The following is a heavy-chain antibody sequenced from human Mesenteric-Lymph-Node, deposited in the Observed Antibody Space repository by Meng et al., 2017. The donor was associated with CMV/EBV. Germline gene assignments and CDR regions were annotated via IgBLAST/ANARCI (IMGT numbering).Heavy chain of an antibody. CDR3: ARGKGTFGVMDV. Sequence: GGSLRLSCVASGFTFSSYWMSWVRQAPGKGLEWVANIKQDGSEKYYVDSLKGRFTISRDNAENSLYLQMNSLRAEDTAVYYCARGKGTFGVMDVWGQGTTVTVSS. J-gene: IGHJ6*02. CDR1: GFTFSSYW. CDR2: IKQDGSEK. V-gene: IGHV3-7*01. D-gene: IGHD3-10*01.